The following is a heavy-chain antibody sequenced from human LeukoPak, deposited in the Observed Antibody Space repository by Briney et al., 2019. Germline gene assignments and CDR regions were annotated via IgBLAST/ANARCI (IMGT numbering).Heavy chain of an antibody. D-gene: IGHD6-19*01. J-gene: IGHJ4*02. CDR1: GGSISSGGYY. CDR3: AMEYSSGSEGY. Sequence: SETLSLTCTVSGGSISSGGYYWSWIRQHPGKGLEWIGYIYYSGSTCYNPSLKSRVTISVDTSKNQFSLKLSSVTAADTAVYYCAMEYSSGSEGYWGQGTLVTVSS. CDR2: IYYSGST. V-gene: IGHV4-31*03.